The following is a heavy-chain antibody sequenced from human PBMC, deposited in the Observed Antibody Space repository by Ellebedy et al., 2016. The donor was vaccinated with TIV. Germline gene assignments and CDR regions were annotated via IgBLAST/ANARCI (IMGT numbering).Heavy chain of an antibody. Sequence: PGGSLRLSCAASGFTFSDYYMNWIRQAPGKGLEWVSFISSSGNSIYYAHSVKGRFPISRDNAKNSLYLQMNSLRAEDTAVYYCTRDLMASNWFDPWGQGTLVTVSS. J-gene: IGHJ5*02. CDR3: TRDLMASNWFDP. V-gene: IGHV3-11*01. D-gene: IGHD3-10*01. CDR1: GFTFSDYY. CDR2: ISSSGNSI.